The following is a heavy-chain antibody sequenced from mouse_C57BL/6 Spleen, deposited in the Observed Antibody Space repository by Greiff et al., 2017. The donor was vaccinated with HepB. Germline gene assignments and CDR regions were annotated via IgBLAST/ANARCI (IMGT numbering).Heavy chain of an antibody. CDR3: ARSEGPYYYGSRDYYAMDY. Sequence: VMLVESGPGLVAPSQSLSITCTVSGFSLTSYGVHWVRQPPGKGLEWLVVIWSDGSTTYNSALKSRLSISKDNSKSQVFLKMNSLQTDDTAMYYCARSEGPYYYGSRDYYAMDYWGQGTSVTVSS. J-gene: IGHJ4*01. CDR2: IWSDGST. V-gene: IGHV2-6*03. CDR1: GFSLTSYG. D-gene: IGHD1-1*01.